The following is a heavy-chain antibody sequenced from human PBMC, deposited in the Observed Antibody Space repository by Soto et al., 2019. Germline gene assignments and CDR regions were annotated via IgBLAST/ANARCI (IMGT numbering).Heavy chain of an antibody. CDR2: ISGSGGTT. V-gene: IGHV3-23*01. CDR1: GFTFSDYA. D-gene: IGHD5-18*01. CDR3: AKGRPLQYIDY. J-gene: IGHJ4*02. Sequence: EVQLLEPGGGLIQPGGSLRLSCAASGFTFSDYAMTWFRQDPGKGLEWVSSISGSGGTTYYADSVKGRFTLSRDNAKNTLYLQMNSLRVEDTAVYYCAKGRPLQYIDYCGQGTLVNVSS.